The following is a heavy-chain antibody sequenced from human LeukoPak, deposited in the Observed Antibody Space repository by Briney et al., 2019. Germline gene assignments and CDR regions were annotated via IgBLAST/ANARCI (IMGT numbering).Heavy chain of an antibody. J-gene: IGHJ3*02. D-gene: IGHD1-26*01. V-gene: IGHV4-59*01. CDR3: SRDDTTNDAFDI. CDR1: GGSISSYY. CDR2: IYYSGST. Sequence: KPSETLSLTCTVSGGSISSYYWSWIRQPPGKGLEWIGYIYYSGSTNYNPSLKSRVTISVDTSKNQFSLKLSSVTAADTAVYYCSRDDTTNDAFDIWGQGTMVTVSS.